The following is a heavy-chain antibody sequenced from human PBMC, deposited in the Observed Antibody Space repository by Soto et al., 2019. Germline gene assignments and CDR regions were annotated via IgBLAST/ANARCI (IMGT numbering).Heavy chain of an antibody. CDR3: ARERSIFGVVTFDF. CDR2: IYHSGYT. Sequence: PSETLSLTCSVSGASLTNDYWNWIRQSPGKGLEWIGDIYHSGYTKYNPSFESRVTISIDTSKNQFSLNLTSVTAADTAVYYCARERSIFGVVTFDFCGQRTLVTVSS. J-gene: IGHJ4*02. D-gene: IGHD3-3*01. CDR1: GASLTNDY. V-gene: IGHV4-59*01.